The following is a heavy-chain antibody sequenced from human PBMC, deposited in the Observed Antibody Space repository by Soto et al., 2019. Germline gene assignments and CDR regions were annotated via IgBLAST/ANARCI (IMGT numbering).Heavy chain of an antibody. CDR2: ISAYNGNT. D-gene: IGHD6-6*01. J-gene: IGHJ4*02. CDR1: GYTFTSYG. Sequence: ASVKVSCKASGYTFTSYGISWVRRAPGQGLEWMGWISAYNGNTNYAQKLQGRVTMTTDTSTSTAYMELRSLRSDDKAVYYCATAAAHQFDYWGQGTLVTVSS. CDR3: ATAAAHQFDY. V-gene: IGHV1-18*04.